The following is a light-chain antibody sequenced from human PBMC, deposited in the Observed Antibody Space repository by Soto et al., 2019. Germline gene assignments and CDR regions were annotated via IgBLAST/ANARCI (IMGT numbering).Light chain of an antibody. CDR2: AAS. J-gene: IGKJ1*01. Sequence: DIQMTQSPSSLSASVEDRVTITCRASQTINNFLNWYQHKPGRAPKLLIFAASSLQSGVPSRFSGSGSGTDFSLTISSLQPEDSATYYCQQSFRTPRTFGQGTKVEIK. V-gene: IGKV1-39*01. CDR1: QTINNF. CDR3: QQSFRTPRT.